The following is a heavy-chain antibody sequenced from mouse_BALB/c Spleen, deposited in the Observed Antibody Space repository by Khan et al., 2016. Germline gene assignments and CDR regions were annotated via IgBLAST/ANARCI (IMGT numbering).Heavy chain of an antibody. CDR1: GYTFTDYY. D-gene: IGHD2-4*01. J-gene: IGHJ3*01. V-gene: IGHV1-84*02. CDR2: IYPGSGNT. Sequence: QVQLQQSGPELVKPGASVKISCKASGYTFTDYYIKWVKQKPGQGLEWIGWIYPGSGNTNYNEKFKGKATLTVDTSSTTAYMQLSSLTSEDTAVYCCARGGIYYDAWFAYWGQGTLVTVSA. CDR3: ARGGIYYDAWFAY.